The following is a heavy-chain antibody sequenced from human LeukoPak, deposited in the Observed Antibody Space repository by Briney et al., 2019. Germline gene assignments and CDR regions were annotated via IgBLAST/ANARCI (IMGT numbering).Heavy chain of an antibody. J-gene: IGHJ6*02. CDR2: ISYDGSNK. CDR1: GFTFSSYA. D-gene: IGHD6-19*01. Sequence: PGGSLRLSCAASGFTFSSYAMHWVRQAPGKGLEWVAVISYDGSNKYYADSVKGRFTISRDNAKNSLYLQMNSLRAEDTAVYYCARDRDLAVAGTNYYYYGMDVWGQGTTVTVSS. V-gene: IGHV3-30-3*01. CDR3: ARDRDLAVAGTNYYYYGMDV.